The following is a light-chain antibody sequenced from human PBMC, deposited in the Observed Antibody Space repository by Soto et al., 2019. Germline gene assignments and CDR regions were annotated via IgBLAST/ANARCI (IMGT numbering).Light chain of an antibody. V-gene: IGLV2-14*01. Sequence: QSALTQPASASGSPGQSITISCTGTSSDVGGYNYVSWYQQHPGKAPKLMIYEVSNRPSGVSNRFSGSKSGNTASLTISGLQAEDEADYYCSSYTSSNTLPFGGGTKLTVL. J-gene: IGLJ2*01. CDR3: SSYTSSNTLP. CDR1: SSDVGGYNY. CDR2: EVS.